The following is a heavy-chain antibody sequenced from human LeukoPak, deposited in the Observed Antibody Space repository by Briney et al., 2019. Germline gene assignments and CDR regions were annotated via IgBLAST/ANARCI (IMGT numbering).Heavy chain of an antibody. CDR1: GGSFSGYY. CDR3: ARERITMIVVRFYGMDV. D-gene: IGHD3-22*01. V-gene: IGHV4-34*01. J-gene: IGHJ6*02. Sequence: SETLSLTCAVCGGSFSGYYWSWIRQPPGKGLEWIGEINHSGSTNYNPSLKSRVTISVDTSKNQFSLKLSSVTAADTAVYYCARERITMIVVRFYGMDVWGQGTTVTVSS. CDR2: INHSGST.